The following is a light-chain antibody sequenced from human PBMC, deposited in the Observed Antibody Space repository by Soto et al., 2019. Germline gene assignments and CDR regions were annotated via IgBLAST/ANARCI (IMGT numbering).Light chain of an antibody. CDR3: QSYDTGLTGHVL. J-gene: IGLJ2*01. CDR2: AST. CDR1: SSNIGAGFD. Sequence: QSALTQPPSVSGAPGQRVTISCSGNSSNIGAGFDVHWYQQLPGAAPKLLIYASTNRPSGVPDRFSGSKSDTSASLAVTGLQIDDEADYYCQSYDTGLTGHVLFGGGTQLTVL. V-gene: IGLV1-40*01.